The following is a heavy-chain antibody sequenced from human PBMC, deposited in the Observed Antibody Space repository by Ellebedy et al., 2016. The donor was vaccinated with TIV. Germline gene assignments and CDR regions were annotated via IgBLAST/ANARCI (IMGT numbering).Heavy chain of an antibody. D-gene: IGHD3-22*01. Sequence: GESLKISXKASGYSFPNHWIGWVRQMPGKGLEWLGIIYPGDSDTRSSPSFQGQVTVSADTSFSTAYLQWRSLRASDSAMYYCVLNYFDSSGYPQNDPFDLWGQGTMVTVSS. CDR2: IYPGDSDT. V-gene: IGHV5-51*01. CDR3: VLNYFDSSGYPQNDPFDL. J-gene: IGHJ3*01. CDR1: GYSFPNHW.